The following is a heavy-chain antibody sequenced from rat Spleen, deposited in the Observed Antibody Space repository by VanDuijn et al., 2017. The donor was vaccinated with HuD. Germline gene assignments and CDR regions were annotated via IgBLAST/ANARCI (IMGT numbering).Heavy chain of an antibody. D-gene: IGHD1-9*01. CDR2: ISYDGSST. J-gene: IGHJ2*01. CDR3: ARRHYGYTDYFDY. Sequence: EVQLVESGGGLVQPGRSLKLSCAASGFTFSDYNMAWVRQAPKKGLEWVATISYDGSSTYYRDSVKGRFTISRDNAKSTLSLQVDSLRSEDTATYYCARRHYGYTDYFDYWGQGVMVTVSS. V-gene: IGHV5-7*01. CDR1: GFTFSDYN.